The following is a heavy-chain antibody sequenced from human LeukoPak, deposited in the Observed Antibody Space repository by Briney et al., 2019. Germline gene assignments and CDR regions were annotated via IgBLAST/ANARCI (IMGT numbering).Heavy chain of an antibody. CDR3: ARIRGGNNYHFDF. CDR1: GYTFSDYF. J-gene: IGHJ4*02. Sequence: ASVKVSCKTSGYTFSDYFTHWVRQAPGQGLEWMGWINPNSAATNYARRFQGRVTMTRDTSISTAYMELSRLTSDDTAVYYCARIRGGNNYHFDFWGQGTLVTVSS. V-gene: IGHV1-2*02. D-gene: IGHD1-26*01. CDR2: INPNSAAT.